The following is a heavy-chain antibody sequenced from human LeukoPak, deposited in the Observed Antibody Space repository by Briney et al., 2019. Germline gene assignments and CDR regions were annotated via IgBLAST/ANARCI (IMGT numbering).Heavy chain of an antibody. Sequence: SETLSLTCTVSDDSITMYYWTWIRQPPGKGLEWIGYVDHTGSTKFNPSLNGRVSISRDTSKNLFSLRLRSVTAADTAVYFCARGRVSSSTWYSTYYYYFYMNVWGKGTTVTVSS. CDR1: DDSITMYY. D-gene: IGHD4-11*01. CDR3: ARGRVSSSTWYSTYYYYFYMNV. V-gene: IGHV4-59*01. CDR2: VDHTGST. J-gene: IGHJ6*03.